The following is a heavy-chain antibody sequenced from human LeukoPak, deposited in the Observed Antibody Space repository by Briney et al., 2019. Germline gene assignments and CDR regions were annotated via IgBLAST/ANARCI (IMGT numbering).Heavy chain of an antibody. CDR2: INPSGGTR. D-gene: IGHD3-22*01. J-gene: IGHJ4*02. CDR1: GYTFTSYY. Sequence: ASVKVSCKASGYTFTSYYMHWVRQAPGQGPEWMGIINPSGGTRRYAQKFQDRATMTRDMSTSTVYLDLSSLSSEDTAVYCCARGHDSSGFSDYWGQGTLVTVSS. V-gene: IGHV1-46*01. CDR3: ARGHDSSGFSDY.